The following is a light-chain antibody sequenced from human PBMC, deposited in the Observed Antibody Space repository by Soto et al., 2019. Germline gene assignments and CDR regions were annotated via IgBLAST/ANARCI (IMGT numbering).Light chain of an antibody. CDR1: QSVRTS. Sequence: EVVLTQSPATLSLSPGERATLSCRASQSVRTSLAWYQYKPGQAPRLVIYDASLRANGVPARFGGSGSGTDFTLTINSLEPEDFAVYYCQQRNVWPPITFGQGTRLEIK. CDR2: DAS. J-gene: IGKJ5*01. V-gene: IGKV3-11*01. CDR3: QQRNVWPPIT.